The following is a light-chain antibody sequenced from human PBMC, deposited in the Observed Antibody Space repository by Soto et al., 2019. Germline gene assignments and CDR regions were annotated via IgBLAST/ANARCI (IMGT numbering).Light chain of an antibody. CDR1: SSEVGGYNY. J-gene: IGLJ2*01. CDR3: SSYTSSSTLV. CDR2: DVS. V-gene: IGLV2-14*01. Sequence: QSALTQPASVSGSPGQSITISCTGTSSEVGGYNYVSWYQQHPGKAPKLMIYDVSNRPSGVSNRFSSSKSGNTASLTIAGLQAEDEADYYCSSYTSSSTLVFGGGTKLT.